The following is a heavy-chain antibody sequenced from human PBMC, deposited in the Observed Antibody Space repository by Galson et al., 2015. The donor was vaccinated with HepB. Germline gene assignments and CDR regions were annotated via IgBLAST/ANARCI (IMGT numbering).Heavy chain of an antibody. CDR3: AKGALRIQLWLRYFDY. V-gene: IGHV3-23*01. CDR2: ISGSGGST. CDR1: GFTFSSYA. Sequence: SLRLSCAASGFTFSSYAMSWVRQAPGKGLEWVSAISGSGGSTYYADSVKGRFTISRDNSKNTLYLQMNSLRAEDTAVYYCAKGALRIQLWLRYFDYWGQGTLVTVSS. D-gene: IGHD5-18*01. J-gene: IGHJ4*02.